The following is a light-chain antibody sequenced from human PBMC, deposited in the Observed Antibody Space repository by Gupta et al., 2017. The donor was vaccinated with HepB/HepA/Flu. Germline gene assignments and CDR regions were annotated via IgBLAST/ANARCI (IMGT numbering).Light chain of an antibody. J-gene: IGLJ2*01. Sequence: QSVLTQPPSVSAAPGQKVTIPCPRSSSNIGNNYVSWYQQLPGTAPKLLIYDNNKRPSGIPDRFSGSKSGTSATLGITGLQTGDEADYYCGTWDSSLSAVVFGGGTKLTVL. CDR2: DNN. CDR1: SSNIGNNY. V-gene: IGLV1-51*01. CDR3: GTWDSSLSAVV.